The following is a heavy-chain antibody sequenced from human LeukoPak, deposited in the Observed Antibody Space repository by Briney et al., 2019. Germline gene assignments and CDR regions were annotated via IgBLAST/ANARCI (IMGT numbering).Heavy chain of an antibody. Sequence: GGSLRLSCAASGFTFSNAWMSWVRQAPGKGLEWVGRIKSKTDGGTTDYAAPVKGRFTISRDDSKNTLYLQMNSLKTEDTAVYYCTTDPPYCSSTSCYTTGDGDYYYYYYMDVWGKGTTVTVSS. V-gene: IGHV3-15*01. CDR2: IKSKTDGGTT. CDR1: GFTFSNAW. D-gene: IGHD2-2*02. J-gene: IGHJ6*03. CDR3: TTDPPYCSSTSCYTTGDGDYYYYYYMDV.